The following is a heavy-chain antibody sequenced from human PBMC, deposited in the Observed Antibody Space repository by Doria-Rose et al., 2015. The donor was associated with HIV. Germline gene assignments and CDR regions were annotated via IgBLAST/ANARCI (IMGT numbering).Heavy chain of an antibody. D-gene: IGHD6-13*01. Sequence: QWGPVLVKPTETLTLTCTVSGVSLSSPGMGVSWIRQPPGKALEWLANIFSDDDRSYKTSLKSRLTISRGTYKSQVVLTMTDMDPVDTATYYCARIKSSRWYHKYYFDFWGQGTLVIVSA. CDR3: ARIKSSRWYHKYYFDF. J-gene: IGHJ4*02. V-gene: IGHV2-26*01. CDR2: IFSDDDR. CDR1: GVSLSSPGMG.